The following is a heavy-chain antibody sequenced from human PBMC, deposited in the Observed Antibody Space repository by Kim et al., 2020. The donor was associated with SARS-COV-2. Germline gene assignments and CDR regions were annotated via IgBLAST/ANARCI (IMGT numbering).Heavy chain of an antibody. CDR3: ARTAAAGIYYYYYYYMDV. D-gene: IGHD6-13*01. Sequence: ASVKVSCKASGYTFTSYDINWVRQATGQGLEWMGWMNPNSGNTGYAQKFQGRVTMTRNTSISTAYMELSSLRSEDTAVYYCARTAAAGIYYYYYYYMDVWGKGTTVTVSS. V-gene: IGHV1-8*01. J-gene: IGHJ6*03. CDR1: GYTFTSYD. CDR2: MNPNSGNT.